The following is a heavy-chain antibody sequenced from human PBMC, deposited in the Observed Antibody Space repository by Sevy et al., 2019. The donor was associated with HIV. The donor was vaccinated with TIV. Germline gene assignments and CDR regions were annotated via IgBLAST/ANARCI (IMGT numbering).Heavy chain of an antibody. CDR3: ARLYRREMTRVDP. CDR1: GGSISSYY. V-gene: IGHV4-59*01. CDR2: IYYSGST. D-gene: IGHD3-16*02. Sequence: SETLSLTCTVSGGSISSYYWSWIRQPPGKGLEWIGYIYYSGSTNYNPSLKSRVTISVETSKNQFSLNLSSVTAADTAVYYCARLYRREMTRVDPWAQGTLVTVSS. J-gene: IGHJ5*02.